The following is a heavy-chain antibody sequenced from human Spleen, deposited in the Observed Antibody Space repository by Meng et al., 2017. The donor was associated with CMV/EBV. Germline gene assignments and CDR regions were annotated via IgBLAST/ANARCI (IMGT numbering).Heavy chain of an antibody. D-gene: IGHD6-6*01. Sequence: GGSLRLSCAASGFTFSSYAMSWVRQAPGKGLEWVSAISGSGGSTYYADSVKGRFTISRDFSKNTTYLQMNNLRAEDTAVYYCAISVSLYSSSSAWGQGTLVTVSS. CDR2: ISGSGGST. V-gene: IGHV3-23*01. J-gene: IGHJ5*02. CDR3: AISVSLYSSSSA. CDR1: GFTFSSYA.